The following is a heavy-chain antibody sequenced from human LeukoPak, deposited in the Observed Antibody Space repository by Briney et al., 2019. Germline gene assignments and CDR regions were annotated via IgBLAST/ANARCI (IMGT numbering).Heavy chain of an antibody. Sequence: GASVKVSCKASGYTFTSYGISWVRQAPGQGREWMGWISAYNGNTNYAQELQGRVTMTTDTSTSTVYMELRSLRSDDTAVYYCARGSYYYDSSVGREFDYWGQGTLVTVSS. D-gene: IGHD3-22*01. CDR1: GYTFTSYG. J-gene: IGHJ4*02. CDR2: ISAYNGNT. V-gene: IGHV1-18*01. CDR3: ARGSYYYDSSVGREFDY.